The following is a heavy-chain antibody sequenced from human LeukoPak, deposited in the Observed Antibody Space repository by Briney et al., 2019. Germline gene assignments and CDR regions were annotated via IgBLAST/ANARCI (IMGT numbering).Heavy chain of an antibody. CDR1: GGSISSYY. Sequence: SETLSLTCTVSGGSISSYYWSWIRPPPGKGLEWIGYIYYSGSTNYNPSLKSRVTISVDTSKNQFSLKLSSVTAADTAVYYCARRHIRNWFDPWGQGTLVTVSS. V-gene: IGHV4-59*08. CDR3: ARRHIRNWFDP. J-gene: IGHJ5*02. CDR2: IYYSGST.